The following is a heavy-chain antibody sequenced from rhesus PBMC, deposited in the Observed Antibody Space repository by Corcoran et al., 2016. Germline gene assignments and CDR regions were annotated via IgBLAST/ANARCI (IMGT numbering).Heavy chain of an antibody. CDR1: GGSISSHH. CDR3: ARGCAGSGCPLVSIDY. D-gene: IGHD2-21*01. V-gene: IGHV4-173*01. J-gene: IGHJ4*01. Sequence: QLQLQESGPGLVKSSETLSLTCAVPGGSISSHHWLWSRQPPGKGLEWIGRIFGGSVTTDYNPSLKSRVTFSTDTSKNQFSLKLSSMTAADTAVYYCARGCAGSGCPLVSIDYWGQGVLVTVSS. CDR2: IFGGSVTT.